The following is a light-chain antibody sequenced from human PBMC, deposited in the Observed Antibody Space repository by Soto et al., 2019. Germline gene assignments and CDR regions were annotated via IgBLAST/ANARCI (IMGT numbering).Light chain of an antibody. CDR3: QQYNNWPWT. Sequence: EIVLTQSPAILSLSPGERAILSCRASQSVSSYLAWYQQKPGQAPRLLIYGASTRATGIPARFSGSGSGTEFTLTISSLQSEDFAVYYCQQYNNWPWTFGQGTKVDIK. V-gene: IGKV3-15*01. CDR2: GAS. J-gene: IGKJ1*01. CDR1: QSVSSY.